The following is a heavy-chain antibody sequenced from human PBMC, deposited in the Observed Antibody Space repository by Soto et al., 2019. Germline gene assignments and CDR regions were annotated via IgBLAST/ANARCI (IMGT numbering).Heavy chain of an antibody. CDR1: GGSISSSSFF. CDR3: ERLFLGTGWYGSTFEY. Sequence: SETLSLTCTVSGGSISSSSFFWGWVRQPPGETLEWIGSIYYSGSPYYNPSLKSRVTISVDTSNNQFSLKLSSVTATDTAVYYCERLFLGTGWYGSTFEYWGQGSLVTVSS. D-gene: IGHD6-19*01. V-gene: IGHV4-39*01. J-gene: IGHJ4*02. CDR2: IYYSGSP.